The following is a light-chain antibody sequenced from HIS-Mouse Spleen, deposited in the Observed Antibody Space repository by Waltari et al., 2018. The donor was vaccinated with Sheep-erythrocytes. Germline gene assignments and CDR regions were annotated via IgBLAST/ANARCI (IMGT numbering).Light chain of an antibody. J-gene: IGLJ3*02. CDR1: SSDVGGYNY. CDR2: DVS. Sequence: QSALTQPRSVSGSPGQSVPISCTGTSSDVGGYNYVSWNHQHPAKAPKLMIYDVSKRPSGVPDRFSGSKSGNTASLTISGLQAEDEADYYCCSYAGSYNWVFGGGTKLTVL. V-gene: IGLV2-11*01. CDR3: CSYAGSYNWV.